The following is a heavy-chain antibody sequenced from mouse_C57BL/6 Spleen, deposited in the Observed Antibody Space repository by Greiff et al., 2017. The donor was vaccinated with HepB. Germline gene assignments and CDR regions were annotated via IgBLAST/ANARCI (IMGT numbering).Heavy chain of an antibody. CDR1: GYTFTDYY. V-gene: IGHV1-26*01. Sequence: VQLQQSGPELVKPGASVKISCKASGYTFTDYYMNWVKQSHGKSLEWIGDINPNNGGTNYNQKFKGKATLTVDKSSSTAYMELRSLTSEDSAVYSCARGDGCSYAGGYYFDYWGQGTTLTVSS. J-gene: IGHJ2*01. CDR3: ARGDGCSYAGGYYFDY. CDR2: INPNNGGT. D-gene: IGHD1-1*01.